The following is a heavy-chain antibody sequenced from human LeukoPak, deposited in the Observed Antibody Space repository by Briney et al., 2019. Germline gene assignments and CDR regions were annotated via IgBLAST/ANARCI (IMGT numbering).Heavy chain of an antibody. CDR1: GYTFTSYY. CDR2: INPSGGST. D-gene: IGHD3-10*01. V-gene: IGHV1-46*01. CDR3: ARDGLWFGELLTPMDV. J-gene: IGHJ6*02. Sequence: ASVKVSCKASGYTFTSYYMHWVRQAPGQGLEWMGIINPSGGSTSYAQKFQGRVTMTRDTSTSTVYMELSSLRSEDTAAYYCARDGLWFGELLTPMDVWGQGTTVTVSS.